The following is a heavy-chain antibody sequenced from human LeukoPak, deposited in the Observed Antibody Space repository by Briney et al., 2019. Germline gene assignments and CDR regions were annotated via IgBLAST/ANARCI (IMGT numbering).Heavy chain of an antibody. Sequence: GGSLRLSCAASGFTFSSYDMHWVRQATGKGLEWASAIGTAGDTYYPGSVKGRFTISRENAKNSLYLQMNSLRAGDTAVYYCARANPIGPYYYYGMDVWGQGTTVTVSS. V-gene: IGHV3-13*01. CDR3: ARANPIGPYYYYGMDV. D-gene: IGHD3-16*02. J-gene: IGHJ6*02. CDR2: IGTAGDT. CDR1: GFTFSSYD.